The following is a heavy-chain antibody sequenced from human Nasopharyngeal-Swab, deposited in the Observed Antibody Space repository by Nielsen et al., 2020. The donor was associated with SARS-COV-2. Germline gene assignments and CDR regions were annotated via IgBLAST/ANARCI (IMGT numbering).Heavy chain of an antibody. V-gene: IGHV3-11*04. CDR1: GFTVSDYY. Sequence: GESLKISCAASGFTVSDYYMSWSRQAPGKGLEWVSYISSSGSTIYYADSVKGRFTISRDNAKNSLYLQMNSLRAEDTAVYYCARDADYYGSGSYLGYWGQGTLVTVSS. CDR2: ISSSGSTI. D-gene: IGHD3-10*01. CDR3: ARDADYYGSGSYLGY. J-gene: IGHJ4*02.